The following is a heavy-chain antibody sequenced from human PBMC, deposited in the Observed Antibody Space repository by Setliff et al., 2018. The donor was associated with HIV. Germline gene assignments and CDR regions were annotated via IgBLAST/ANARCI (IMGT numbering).Heavy chain of an antibody. J-gene: IGHJ5*02. CDR2: IYDSEST. CDR3: ARALGPYGAYNWFDP. CDR1: GGSISSGNYY. D-gene: IGHD4-17*01. V-gene: IGHV4-30-4*08. Sequence: SETLSLTCTVSGGSISSGNYYWSWIRQPPGKGLEWIGNIYDSESTYYNPSLTSRVTISVDTSKNHFSLKLNSVTAADTAVYYCARALGPYGAYNWFDPWGKGALLTVSS.